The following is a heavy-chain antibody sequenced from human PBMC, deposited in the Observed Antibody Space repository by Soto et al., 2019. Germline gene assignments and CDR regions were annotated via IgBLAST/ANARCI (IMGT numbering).Heavy chain of an antibody. V-gene: IGHV1-46*01. D-gene: IGHD5-18*01. CDR3: ARNVDTAMAT. J-gene: IGHJ4*02. Sequence: ASLQGSCKASGYTFTRDYMHWVRQAPGQGLEWMGIINPSGGSTSYAQKFQGRVTMTRDTSTSTVYMELSSLRSEDTAVYYCARNVDTAMATWGQGTLVTVSS. CDR1: GYTFTRDY. CDR2: INPSGGST.